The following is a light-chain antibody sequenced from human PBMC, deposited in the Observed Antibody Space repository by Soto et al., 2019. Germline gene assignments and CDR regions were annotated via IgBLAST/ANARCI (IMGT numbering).Light chain of an antibody. CDR1: QSLRSGD. V-gene: IGKV3-20*01. Sequence: PGERATLSCRASQSLRSGDLACYQQIPGQAPGLPIYGASSRATGIPDGFSGSGSGTDFNLTVSRLAPEDFAVYYCHQYGTSPRTFGQGTKVEIK. J-gene: IGKJ1*01. CDR2: GAS. CDR3: HQYGTSPRT.